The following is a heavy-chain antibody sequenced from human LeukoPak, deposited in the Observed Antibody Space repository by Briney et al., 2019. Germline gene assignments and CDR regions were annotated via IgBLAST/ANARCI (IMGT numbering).Heavy chain of an antibody. D-gene: IGHD5-12*01. J-gene: IGHJ5*02. CDR3: ARVRRWISEFDP. CDR2: INPNSGGT. CDR1: GYTFTGYY. Sequence: ASVKVSCKASGYTFTGYYMHWVRQAPGQGLEWMGWINPNSGGTNYAQKFQGRVTMTRDTSISTAYMELSRLRSEDTDVYYCARVRRWISEFDPWGQGTLVTVSS. V-gene: IGHV1-2*02.